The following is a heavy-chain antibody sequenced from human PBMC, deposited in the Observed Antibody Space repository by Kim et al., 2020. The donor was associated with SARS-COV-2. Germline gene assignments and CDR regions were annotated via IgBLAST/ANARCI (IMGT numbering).Heavy chain of an antibody. CDR1: GDSIRSYC. CDR2: LYYSGST. J-gene: IGHJ4*02. CDR3: ARGDFTAAAGNSFFDY. D-gene: IGHD6-13*01. Sequence: SETLSRTCTISGDSIRSYCWSWFRQPPGKGLEWIGHLYYSGSTKYNPSLKSRVTISLDTSKKQFSLKLNSVTAADTAVYYCARGDFTAAAGNSFFDYWGQGTPVTVSS. V-gene: IGHV4-59*01.